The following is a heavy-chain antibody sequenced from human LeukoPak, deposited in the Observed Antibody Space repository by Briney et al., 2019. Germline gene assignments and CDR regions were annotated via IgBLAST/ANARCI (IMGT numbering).Heavy chain of an antibody. CDR3: ARLGMVRGIDY. V-gene: IGHV4-39*01. CDR1: GGSITSSSYY. J-gene: IGHJ4*02. Sequence: SETLSLTCTVSGGSITSSSYYWGWIRQPPGKGLEWIGNIYYSGSTYYNPSLKSRVTISVDTSKNQFSLNLNSVTAADTAVYYCARLGMVRGIDYWGQGTLVTVSS. CDR2: IYYSGST. D-gene: IGHD3-10*01.